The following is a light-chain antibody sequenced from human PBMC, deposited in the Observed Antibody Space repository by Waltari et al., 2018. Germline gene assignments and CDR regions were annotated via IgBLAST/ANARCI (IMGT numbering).Light chain of an antibody. Sequence: QSALTQPASVSGSPGQSITIPCTGTSSDVGDYNFFSWYQQHPGKAPQLIISHVNSRPSGVSNRFSGSKSGNTASLTISELQAEDGADYYCSSYTTSNTLWVFGGGTKLTVL. J-gene: IGLJ3*02. CDR1: SSDVGDYNF. CDR2: HVN. CDR3: SSYTTSNTLWV. V-gene: IGLV2-14*03.